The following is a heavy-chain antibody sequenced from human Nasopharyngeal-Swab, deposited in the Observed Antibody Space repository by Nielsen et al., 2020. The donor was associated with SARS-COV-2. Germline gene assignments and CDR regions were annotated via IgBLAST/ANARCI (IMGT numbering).Heavy chain of an antibody. CDR3: AKGHSSSWPDYYYYGMDV. CDR2: ISGSGGST. Sequence: GESLKISCAASGFTFSYYYMSGVRQAPGKGLEWVSAISGSGGSTYYADSVKGRFTISRDNSKNTLYLQMNSLRAEDTAVYYCAKGHSSSWPDYYYYGMDVWGQGTTVTVSS. V-gene: IGHV3-23*01. J-gene: IGHJ6*02. D-gene: IGHD6-13*01. CDR1: GFTFSYYY.